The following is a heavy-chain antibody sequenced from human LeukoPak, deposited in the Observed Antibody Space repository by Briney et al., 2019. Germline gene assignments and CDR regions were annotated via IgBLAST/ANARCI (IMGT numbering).Heavy chain of an antibody. CDR3: AKAWSGSYLFDY. CDR2: ISSSGGST. J-gene: IGHJ4*02. CDR1: GFTFSSYA. Sequence: GGSLRLSCAASGFTFSSYAMSWVRQAPGKGLEWVSAISSSGGSTYYADSVKGRFTISRDNSKNTLYLQMNSLRAEDTAVYYCAKAWSGSYLFDYWGQGTLVTVSS. D-gene: IGHD1-26*01. V-gene: IGHV3-23*01.